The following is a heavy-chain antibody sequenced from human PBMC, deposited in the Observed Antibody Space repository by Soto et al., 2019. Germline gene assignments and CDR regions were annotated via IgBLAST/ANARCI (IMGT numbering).Heavy chain of an antibody. V-gene: IGHV1-69*13. D-gene: IGHD3-22*01. CDR3: ASSYDSSGYLEYFQH. CDR1: GGTFSSYA. J-gene: IGHJ1*01. Sequence: SVKVSCKASGGTFSSYAISWVRQAPGQGLEWMGGIIPIFGTANYAQKFQGRVTITADESTSTAYMELSSLRSEDTAVYYCASSYDSSGYLEYFQHWGQGTLVTVSS. CDR2: IIPIFGTA.